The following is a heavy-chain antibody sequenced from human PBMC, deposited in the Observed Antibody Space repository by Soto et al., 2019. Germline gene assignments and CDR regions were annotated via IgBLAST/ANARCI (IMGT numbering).Heavy chain of an antibody. Sequence: EGSLRLSCAASGFTFSSYGMHWVRQAPGKGLEWVAVISYDGSNKYYADSVKGRFTISRDNSKNTLYLQMNSLRAEDTAVYYCANILEMATIYYYGMDVWGQGTTVTVSS. CDR3: ANILEMATIYYYGMDV. J-gene: IGHJ6*02. CDR1: GFTFSSYG. CDR2: ISYDGSNK. D-gene: IGHD5-12*01. V-gene: IGHV3-30*18.